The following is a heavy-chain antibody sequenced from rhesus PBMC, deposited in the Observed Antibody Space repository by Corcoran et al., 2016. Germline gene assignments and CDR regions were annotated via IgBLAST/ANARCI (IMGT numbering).Heavy chain of an antibody. D-gene: IGHD2-21*01. CDR1: GYIFTSYV. J-gene: IGHJ4*01. Sequence: QEQLVQSGAEVKKPGASVKVSCKASGYIFTSYVISWLRQAPGQGFEWMGGIHPGYGSTSYAQKFQCRVTITADMSTSTVYMELSSLRSEDMAVYYCAAVEVEYCTGSGCYWNYFDYWGQGVLVTVSS. V-gene: IGHV1-70*01. CDR3: AAVEVEYCTGSGCYWNYFDY. CDR2: IHPGYGST.